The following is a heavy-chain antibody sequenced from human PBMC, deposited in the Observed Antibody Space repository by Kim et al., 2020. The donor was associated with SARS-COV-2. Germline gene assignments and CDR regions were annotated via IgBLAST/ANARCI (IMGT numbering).Heavy chain of an antibody. CDR3: ARGGYSGSPFDY. V-gene: IGHV3-53*01. D-gene: IGHD1-26*01. J-gene: IGHJ4*02. Sequence: YYADSVKGRFTISRDNSKNTLYLQMNSLRAEDTAVYYCARGGYSGSPFDYWGQGTLVTVSS.